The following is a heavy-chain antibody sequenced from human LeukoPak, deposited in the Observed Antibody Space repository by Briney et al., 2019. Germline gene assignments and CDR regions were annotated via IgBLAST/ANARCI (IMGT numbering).Heavy chain of an antibody. CDR2: ISGSGGST. D-gene: IGHD3-9*01. J-gene: IGHJ6*03. CDR1: GFTFSSYD. V-gene: IGHV3-23*01. CDR3: AKAGYINYYAYYHMDV. Sequence: GGSLRLSCAASGFTFSSYDMSWVRQAPGKGLEWVSSISGSGGSTYYTDSVKGRFTISRDNSKSTLYLQMNSLRAGDSALYYCAKAGYINYYAYYHMDVWGKGTTVTVSS.